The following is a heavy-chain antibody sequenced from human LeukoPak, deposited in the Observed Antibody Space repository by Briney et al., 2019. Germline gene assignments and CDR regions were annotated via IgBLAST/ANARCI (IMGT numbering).Heavy chain of an antibody. CDR1: GYTFTSYG. CDR3: VRGGGFNSGFEY. CDR2: ISVYNGDT. V-gene: IGHV1-18*01. D-gene: IGHD3-10*01. J-gene: IGHJ4*02. Sequence: ASVKVSCKASGYTFTSYGISWVRQAPGQGLEWMGWISVYNGDTKYAQNLQGRVTLTTDTSTSTAYMELRSLRSDDTAVYYCVRGGGFNSGFEYWGQGTLVIVSS.